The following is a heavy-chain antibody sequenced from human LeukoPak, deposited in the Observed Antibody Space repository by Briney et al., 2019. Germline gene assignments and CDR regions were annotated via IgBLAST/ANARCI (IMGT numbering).Heavy chain of an antibody. CDR1: GFSLSTSGVG. Sequence: SGPTLVKPTQTLTLTCTFSGFSLSTSGVGVGWIRQPPGKALEWLALIYWNDDKRYSPSLKSRLTITKDTSKNQVVLTMTNMDPVDTATYYCARQVYYYDSSGYSGWGQGTLVTVSS. V-gene: IGHV2-5*01. J-gene: IGHJ4*02. CDR2: IYWNDDK. D-gene: IGHD3-22*01. CDR3: ARQVYYYDSSGYSG.